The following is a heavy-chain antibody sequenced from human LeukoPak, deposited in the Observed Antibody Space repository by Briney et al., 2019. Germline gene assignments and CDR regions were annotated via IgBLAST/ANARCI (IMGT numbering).Heavy chain of an antibody. V-gene: IGHV4-31*03. Sequence: SETLSLTCTVSGGSIGTRIYFWGWIRQFPEKGLEWIGYIYYSGSTYYNPSLKSRVTISVDTSKNQFSLKLSSVTAADTAVYYCARVSSLIDYWGQGTLVTVSS. D-gene: IGHD5/OR15-5a*01. CDR2: IYYSGST. CDR1: GGSIGTRIYF. CDR3: ARVSSLIDY. J-gene: IGHJ4*02.